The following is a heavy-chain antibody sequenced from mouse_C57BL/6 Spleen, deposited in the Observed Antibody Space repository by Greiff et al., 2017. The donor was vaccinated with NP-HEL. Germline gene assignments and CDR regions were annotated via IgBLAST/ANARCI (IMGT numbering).Heavy chain of an antibody. V-gene: IGHV1-77*01. Sequence: VQLQQSGAELVKPGASVKISCKASGYTFTDYYINWVKQRPGQGLEWIGKIGPGSGSTYYNEKFKGKAKLTADKSSSAAYMQLSSLTSEDSAVYFCARYYGYDSGWFAYWGQGTLVTVSA. CDR3: ARYYGYDSGWFAY. CDR1: GYTFTDYY. J-gene: IGHJ3*01. CDR2: IGPGSGST. D-gene: IGHD2-2*01.